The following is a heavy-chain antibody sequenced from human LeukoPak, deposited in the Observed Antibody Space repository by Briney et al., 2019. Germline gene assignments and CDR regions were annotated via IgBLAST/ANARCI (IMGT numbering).Heavy chain of an antibody. CDR1: GFTFSNAW. V-gene: IGHV3-15*01. CDR2: IKSKTDGGTI. J-gene: IGHJ4*02. D-gene: IGHD3-10*01. Sequence: PGGSLRLSCAASGFTFSNAWMSWVRQAPEKGLEWVGRIKSKTDGGTIDYAAPVKGRFTISRDESRNTLYLQMNSLKTEDTAVYYCTHYYGSGLLDYWGQGTLVTVSS. CDR3: THYYGSGLLDY.